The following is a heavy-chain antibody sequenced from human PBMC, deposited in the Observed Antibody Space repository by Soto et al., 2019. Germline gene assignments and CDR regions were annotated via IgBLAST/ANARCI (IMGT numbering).Heavy chain of an antibody. CDR1: GFTFSSYS. D-gene: IGHD5-12*01. CDR2: ISSSSSYI. J-gene: IGHJ2*01. V-gene: IGHV3-21*01. CDR3: ARDPGIEMATNREWYFDL. Sequence: GGSLRLSCAASGFTFSSYSMNWVRQAPGKGLEWVSSISSSSSYIYYADSVKGRFTISRDNAKNSLYLQMNSLRAEDTAVYYCARDPGIEMATNREWYFDLWGRGTLVTVSS.